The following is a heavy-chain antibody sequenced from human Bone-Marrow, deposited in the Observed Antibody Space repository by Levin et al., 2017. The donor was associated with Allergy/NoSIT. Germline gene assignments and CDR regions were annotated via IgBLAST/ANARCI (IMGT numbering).Heavy chain of an antibody. CDR2: ISPATSTV. J-gene: IGHJ4*02. V-gene: IGHV3-11*01. CDR3: ATYLRAYYYFGS. CDR1: GFTFSDYY. Sequence: GGSLRLSCAASGFTFSDYYMSWVRQAPGKGLEWLSYISPATSTVVYADSMKGRFTISRDNAMNLLFLQTSSLRDEDPAVYYCATYLRAYYYFGSWGQGTFVTVSS. D-gene: IGHD1-26*01.